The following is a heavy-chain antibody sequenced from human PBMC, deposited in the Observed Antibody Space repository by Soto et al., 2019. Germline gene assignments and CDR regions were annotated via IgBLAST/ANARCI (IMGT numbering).Heavy chain of an antibody. D-gene: IGHD2-8*01. CDR1: GFTFSSYW. CDR3: AREGMGFSNWFDP. J-gene: IGHJ5*02. Sequence: HPGGSLRLSCVTSGFTFSSYWMHWVRQAPGKGLVWVSRMNSDGSDTYYADSVKGRFTIPRDNARNTVYLQMNSLRVEDTAVYYCAREGMGFSNWFDPRGQGTLVTVSS. V-gene: IGHV3-74*01. CDR2: MNSDGSDT.